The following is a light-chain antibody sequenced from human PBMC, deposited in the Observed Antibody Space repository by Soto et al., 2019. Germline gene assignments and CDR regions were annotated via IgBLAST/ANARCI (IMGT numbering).Light chain of an antibody. CDR3: SSYRSSSTYVV. CDR1: SSDVGGYNY. Sequence: QSALTQPASVSGSPGQSITISCTGTSSDVGGYNYVSWYQQHPGKAPKLMIYDVSNRPSGVSNRFSGSKSGNTASLTISGLPAEDEADYYCSSYRSSSTYVVFGGGTKLTVL. J-gene: IGLJ2*01. V-gene: IGLV2-14*01. CDR2: DVS.